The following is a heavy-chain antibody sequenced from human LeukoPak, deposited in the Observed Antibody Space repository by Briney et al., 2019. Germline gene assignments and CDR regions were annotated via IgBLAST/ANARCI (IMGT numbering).Heavy chain of an antibody. Sequence: PGGSLRLSCAASGFTFSSYEMNWVRQAPGKGLEWVSYISSSGSTIYYADSVKGRFTISRDNAKNSLYLQMNSLRAEDTAVYYCARDTYYYDSSGYYYPGGSDCWGQGTLVTVSS. CDR1: GFTFSSYE. V-gene: IGHV3-48*03. J-gene: IGHJ4*02. CDR3: ARDTYYYDSSGYYYPGGSDC. D-gene: IGHD3-22*01. CDR2: ISSSGSTI.